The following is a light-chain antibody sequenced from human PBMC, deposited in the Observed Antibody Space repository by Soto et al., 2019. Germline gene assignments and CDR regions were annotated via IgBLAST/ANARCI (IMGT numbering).Light chain of an antibody. CDR2: DAS. V-gene: IGKV3-11*01. CDR1: QSVRSS. J-gene: IGKJ1*01. Sequence: EILLTQSPATLSLSPGERATLSCRASQSVRSSLAWYQQKHGQAPRLLIYDASTRATGIPGRFSGSGSGTHFTLTISNLETEDYAVYSCQKRSSWPWTFGQGAKVEIK. CDR3: QKRSSWPWT.